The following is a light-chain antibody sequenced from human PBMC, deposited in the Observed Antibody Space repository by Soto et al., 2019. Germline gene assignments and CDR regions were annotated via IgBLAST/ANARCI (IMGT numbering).Light chain of an antibody. V-gene: IGKV4-1*01. J-gene: IGKJ2*01. CDR2: WAS. Sequence: IVKTQSPDSLAVSLGERATINCKSSQSVLYSSNNKNYLAWYQQKPGQPPKLLIYWASTRESGVPDRFSGSGSGTDFTLTISSLQAEDVAVYYCQQYFSTPDTFGQGTKLEIK. CDR1: QSVLYSSNNKNY. CDR3: QQYFSTPDT.